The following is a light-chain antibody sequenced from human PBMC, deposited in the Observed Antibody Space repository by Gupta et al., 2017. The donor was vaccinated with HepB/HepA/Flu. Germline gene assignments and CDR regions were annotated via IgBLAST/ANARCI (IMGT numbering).Light chain of an antibody. CDR2: GTS. V-gene: IGKV3-20*01. Sequence: EIVLTQSPGTLSLSPGERATLSCRASQSVSSNYLAWYQQKPGQALRLLIHGTSSRATGIPDRFSGSGSGTDFTLSISRLEPEDFAVYYCQQDGSSPLTFGGGTKVEIK. J-gene: IGKJ4*01. CDR1: QSVSSNY. CDR3: QQDGSSPLT.